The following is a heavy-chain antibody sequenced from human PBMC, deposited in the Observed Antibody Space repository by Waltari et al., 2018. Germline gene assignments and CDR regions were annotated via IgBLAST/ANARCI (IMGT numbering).Heavy chain of an antibody. CDR2: IYYTGSS. V-gene: IGHV4-59*01. CDR3: TRGGWKTTDYGMDV. CDR1: GGPISHSY. J-gene: IGHJ6*02. Sequence: QVHLQESGPGLVRPSETLSLTCTVSGGPISHSYWNWLRQPPGKGLEWIGSIYYTGSSNYSPSLKSRITLSVDMSANQFSLSLTSVTAADTAMYYCTRGGWKTTDYGMDVWGQGTTVVVSS. D-gene: IGHD1-1*01.